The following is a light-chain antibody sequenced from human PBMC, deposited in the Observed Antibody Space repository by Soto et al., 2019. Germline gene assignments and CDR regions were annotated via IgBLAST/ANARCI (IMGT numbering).Light chain of an antibody. Sequence: EIVLTQSPGSLSLSPGERATLSCRASQTVASSSLAWYQKRPGQAPRLLIYAASRRATGIPDRFSGSGSETDFTLTISRLEPEDFAVYYCQHFGTSPRWTFGRGTRVEV. CDR3: QHFGTSPRWT. J-gene: IGKJ1*01. CDR1: QTVASSS. CDR2: AAS. V-gene: IGKV3-20*01.